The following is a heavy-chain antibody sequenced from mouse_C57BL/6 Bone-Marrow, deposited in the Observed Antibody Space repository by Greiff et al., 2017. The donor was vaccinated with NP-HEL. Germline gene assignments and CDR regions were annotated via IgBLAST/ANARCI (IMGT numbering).Heavy chain of an antibody. V-gene: IGHV1-64*01. J-gene: IGHJ4*01. Sequence: VKLQQPGAELVKPGASVKLSCKASGYTFTSYWMHWVKQRPGQGLEWIGMIHPNSGSTNYNEKFKSKATLTVDKSSSTAYMQLSSLTSEDSAVYYCARELDYAMDYWGQGTSVTVSS. CDR3: ARELDYAMDY. CDR1: GYTFTSYW. CDR2: IHPNSGST.